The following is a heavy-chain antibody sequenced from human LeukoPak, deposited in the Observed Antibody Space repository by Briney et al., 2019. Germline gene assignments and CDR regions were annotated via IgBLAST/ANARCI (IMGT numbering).Heavy chain of an antibody. Sequence: SETLSLTCTVSGGSISSYYWSWIRQPQGKGLEWIGYIYYSGSTNYNPSLKSRVTISVDTSKNQFSLKLSSVTAAGTAVYYCARDLLRVTIFGVVIPGYMDVWGKGTTVTVSS. V-gene: IGHV4-59*01. CDR2: IYYSGST. CDR3: ARDLLRVTIFGVVIPGYMDV. D-gene: IGHD3-3*01. CDR1: GGSISSYY. J-gene: IGHJ6*03.